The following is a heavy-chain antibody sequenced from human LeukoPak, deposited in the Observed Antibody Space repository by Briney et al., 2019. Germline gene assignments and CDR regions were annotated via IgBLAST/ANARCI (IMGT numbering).Heavy chain of an antibody. CDR2: ISSSGSTI. D-gene: IGHD3-22*01. CDR1: GFTFSSYN. Sequence: GGSLRLSCAASGFTFSSYNMNWVRQAPGKGLEWVSYISSSGSTIYYADSVKGRFTISRDNAKNSLYLQMNSLRAEDTAVYYCARVGSGYFYYFDYWGQGTLVTVSS. V-gene: IGHV3-48*04. J-gene: IGHJ4*02. CDR3: ARVGSGYFYYFDY.